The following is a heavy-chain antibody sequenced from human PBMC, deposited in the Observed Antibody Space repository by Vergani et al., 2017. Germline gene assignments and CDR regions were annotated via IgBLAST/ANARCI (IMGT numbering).Heavy chain of an antibody. D-gene: IGHD2-2*01. CDR3: ATKYCSSTSCYGGGSDWFDP. V-gene: IGHV1-24*01. Sequence: QVQLVQSGAEVKKPGASVKVSCKVSGYTLTELSMHWVRQAPGKGLEWMGGFDPEDGETIYAQQFQGRVTMTEDTSTDTAYMELSSLRSEDTAVYYCATKYCSSTSCYGGGSDWFDPWGQGTLVTVSS. CDR2: FDPEDGET. J-gene: IGHJ5*02. CDR1: GYTLTELS.